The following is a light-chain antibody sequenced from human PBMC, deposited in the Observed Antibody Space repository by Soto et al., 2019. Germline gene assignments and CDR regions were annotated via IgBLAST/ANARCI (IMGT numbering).Light chain of an antibody. CDR2: SDD. V-gene: IGLV1-44*01. CDR3: AAWDDNLNGPL. J-gene: IGLJ3*02. Sequence: QSVLTQPPSLSGTPGQRVTISCSGSNSNIGRYSVNWYQHFPGTAPKILIYSDDERPSGVPARFSGSKSGTSASLAISGRQSEDEAEYYCAAWDDNLNGPLFGGGTKLTVL. CDR1: NSNIGRYS.